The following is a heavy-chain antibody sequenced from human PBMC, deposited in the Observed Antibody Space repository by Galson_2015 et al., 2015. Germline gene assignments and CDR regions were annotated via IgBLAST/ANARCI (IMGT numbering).Heavy chain of an antibody. D-gene: IGHD3-16*02. CDR3: ARGGRSDGIVG. V-gene: IGHV3-74*01. J-gene: IGHJ6*02. CDR1: GFTFSSYW. Sequence: SLRLSCAASGFTFSSYWMHWVRHAPGKGLVWVSRVHSDGSSTSYADSVKGRFPISRDNAKNTLYLQMNSLRAEDTAGYYCARGGRSDGIVGPGQGTTVTVSS. CDR2: VHSDGSST.